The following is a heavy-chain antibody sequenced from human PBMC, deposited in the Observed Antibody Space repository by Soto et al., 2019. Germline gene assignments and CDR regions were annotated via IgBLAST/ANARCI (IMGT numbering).Heavy chain of an antibody. J-gene: IGHJ5*02. V-gene: IGHV1-18*04. D-gene: IGHD2-8*01. CDR1: GYTFANYG. CDR2: ISPYDGDR. Sequence: ASVKVSCNASGYTFANYGISWVRQAPGQGLEWMGWISPYDGDRNFARKFQGRITMTTDTLTNTVYMELRSLRSDDTAVFYCARDRGYCTNGVCIDEFDPLGHVNSVPVCS. CDR3: ARDRGYCTNGVCIDEFDP.